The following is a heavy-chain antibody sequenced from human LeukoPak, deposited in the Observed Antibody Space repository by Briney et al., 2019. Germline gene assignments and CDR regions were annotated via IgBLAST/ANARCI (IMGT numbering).Heavy chain of an antibody. V-gene: IGHV3-48*03. CDR1: GFILNTYE. CDR2: ISSSSSTI. CDR3: TRDRRSG. Sequence: GGSLRLSCAASGFILNTYEMNWDRQAPGKGLEWVSYISSSSSTIYYADSVKGRFTISRDNAKNSLYLQMNSLRAEDTAVYYCTRDRRSGWGQGTLVTVSS. J-gene: IGHJ4*02. D-gene: IGHD3-10*01.